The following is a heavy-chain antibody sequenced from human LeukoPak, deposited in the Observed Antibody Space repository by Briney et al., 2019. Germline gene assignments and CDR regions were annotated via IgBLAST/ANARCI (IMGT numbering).Heavy chain of an antibody. V-gene: IGHV3-74*01. J-gene: IGHJ3*02. CDR2: INSDGSST. Sequence: GGSLRLSCAASGFTFSSYWMHWVRQAPGKGLVWVSRINSDGSSTSYADSVKGRFTISRDNAKNTLYLQMNSLRAEDTAAYYCAREAIVVVTTDAFDIWGQGTMVTVSS. CDR3: AREAIVVVTTDAFDI. D-gene: IGHD3-22*01. CDR1: GFTFSSYW.